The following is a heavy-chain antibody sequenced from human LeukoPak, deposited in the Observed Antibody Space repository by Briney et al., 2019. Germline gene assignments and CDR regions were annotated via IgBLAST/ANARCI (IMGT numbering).Heavy chain of an antibody. CDR3: AKEAPYYYYGMDV. Sequence: NPGGSLRLSCAASGLTFSSYAMTWVRQAPGRGLEWVSLISGSGVSTYYADSVKGRFTISRDNSKNTLYLQMNSLRAEDTAVYYCAKEAPYYYYGMDVWGQGTTVTVSS. J-gene: IGHJ6*02. CDR2: ISGSGVST. CDR1: GLTFSSYA. V-gene: IGHV3-23*01.